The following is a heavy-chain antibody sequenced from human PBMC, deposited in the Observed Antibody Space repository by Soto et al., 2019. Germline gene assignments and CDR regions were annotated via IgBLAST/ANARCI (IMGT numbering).Heavy chain of an antibody. CDR2: ISPIFGTA. CDR3: AMPPMVRGVIGPSYYYYGMDV. CDR1: GGTFSSYA. Sequence: QVQLVQSGAEVKKPGSSVKVSCKASGGTFSSYAFSWVRQAPGQGLEWMGGISPIFGTADYAQKFQGRVTITADESTSTAYMELSSLRSEDTAVYYCAMPPMVRGVIGPSYYYYGMDVWGQGTTVTVSS. J-gene: IGHJ6*02. V-gene: IGHV1-69*12. D-gene: IGHD3-10*01.